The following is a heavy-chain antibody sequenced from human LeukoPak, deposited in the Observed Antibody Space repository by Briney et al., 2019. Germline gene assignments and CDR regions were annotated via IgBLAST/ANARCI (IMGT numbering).Heavy chain of an antibody. V-gene: IGHV3-33*06. CDR3: AKDGNYDSSGYYFDY. Sequence: PGRSLRLSCAASGFTFSSYGMHWVRQAPGKGLEWVAVIWYDGSDEYYADSVKGRSTISRDNSKNTLYLQMSSLRAEDTAVYYCAKDGNYDSSGYYFDYWGQGVLVTVSS. D-gene: IGHD3-22*01. CDR2: IWYDGSDE. J-gene: IGHJ4*02. CDR1: GFTFSSYG.